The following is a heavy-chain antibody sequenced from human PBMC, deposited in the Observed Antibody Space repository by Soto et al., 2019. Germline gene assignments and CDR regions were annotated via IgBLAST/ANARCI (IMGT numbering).Heavy chain of an antibody. CDR2: INPNSGGT. CDR1: GYTFTGYY. CDR3: AREGSYCTNGVCYYYGMDV. Sequence: ASVKVSCKASGYTFTGYYMHWVRQAPGQGLEWMGWINPNSGGTNYAQKFQGRVTMTRDTSISTAYMELSRLRSDDTAVYYCAREGSYCTNGVCYYYGMDVWGQGTTVTVSS. V-gene: IGHV1-2*02. J-gene: IGHJ6*02. D-gene: IGHD2-8*01.